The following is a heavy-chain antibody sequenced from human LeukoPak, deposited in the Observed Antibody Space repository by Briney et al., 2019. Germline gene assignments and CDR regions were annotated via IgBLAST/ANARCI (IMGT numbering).Heavy chain of an antibody. V-gene: IGHV3-21*01. D-gene: IGHD3-10*01. CDR3: ARDEGSGSYSPFDP. CDR2: ISSSSSYI. J-gene: IGHJ5*02. CDR1: GFTFDDYA. Sequence: GGSLRLSCAASGFTFDDYAMHWVRQAPGKGLEWVSSISSSSSYIYYADSVKGRFTISRDNAKNSLYLKMNSLRAEDTAVYYCARDEGSGSYSPFDPWGQGTLVTVSS.